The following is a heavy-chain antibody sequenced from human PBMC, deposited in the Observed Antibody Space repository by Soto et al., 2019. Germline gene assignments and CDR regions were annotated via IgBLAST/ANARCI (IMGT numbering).Heavy chain of an antibody. CDR3: ASLNLSFDP. J-gene: IGHJ5*02. CDR1: GDSISSSC. Sequence: SETLSLTCSVSGDSISSSCWSWIRQPPGKGLEWIAYIYSSGSTYYNPSLKRRVAISIDTSKNQFSLNLSSLTAADTAVYYCASLNLSFDPWGQGTLVTVSS. V-gene: IGHV4-4*09. CDR2: IYSSGST.